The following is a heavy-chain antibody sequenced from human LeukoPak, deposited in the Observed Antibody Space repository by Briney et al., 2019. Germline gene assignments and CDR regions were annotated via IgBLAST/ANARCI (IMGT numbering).Heavy chain of an antibody. J-gene: IGHJ6*02. CDR3: ARERWNLVRGVITNYYYYYGMDV. CDR2: INPNSGGT. Sequence: ASVKVSCKASGYTFTDYYMYWVRQAPGQGLEWMGWINPNSGGTNYAQKFQGRVTMTSDTSISTAYMELSSLRSDDTAVYYCARERWNLVRGVITNYYYYYGMDVWGQGTTVTVSS. V-gene: IGHV1-2*02. CDR1: GYTFTDYY. D-gene: IGHD3-10*01.